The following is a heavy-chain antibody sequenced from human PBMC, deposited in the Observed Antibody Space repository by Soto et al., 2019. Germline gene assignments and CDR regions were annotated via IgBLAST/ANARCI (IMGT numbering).Heavy chain of an antibody. CDR2: IYHSGST. J-gene: IGHJ4*02. CDR3: ARDQIYYYGSGSYGPFDY. CDR1: GGSISSGGYS. D-gene: IGHD3-10*01. V-gene: IGHV4-30-2*01. Sequence: SETLSLTCAVSGGSISSGGYSWSWIRQPPGKGLEWIGYIYHSGSTYYNPSLKSRVTISVDRSKNQFSLKLSSVAAADTAVYYCARDQIYYYGSGSYGPFDYWGQGTLVTVSS.